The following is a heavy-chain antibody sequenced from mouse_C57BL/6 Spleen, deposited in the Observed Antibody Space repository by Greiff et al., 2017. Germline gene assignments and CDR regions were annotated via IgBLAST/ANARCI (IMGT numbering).Heavy chain of an antibody. CDR2: ISNGGGST. V-gene: IGHV5-12*01. CDR1: GFTFSDYY. Sequence: EVMLVESGGGLVQPGGSLKLSCAASGFTFSDYYMYWVRQTPEQRLEWVAYISNGGGSTYYPDTVKGRFTISRDNAKNTLYLQMSRLKSEDTAMYYCACSYYGSSPYWYFDVWGTGTTVTVSS. J-gene: IGHJ1*03. CDR3: ACSYYGSSPYWYFDV. D-gene: IGHD1-1*01.